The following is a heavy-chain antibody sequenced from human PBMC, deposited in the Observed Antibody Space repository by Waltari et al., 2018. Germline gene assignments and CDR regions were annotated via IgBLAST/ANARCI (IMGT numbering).Heavy chain of an antibody. V-gene: IGHV4-38-2*01. D-gene: IGHD3-10*01. J-gene: IGHJ4*02. Sequence: QVQLQESGPGLVKPSETLSLTCAVSGYSISSGYYWGWIRQPPGKGLEWIGSIYHSGSTDYNPSLKSRVTISVDTSKNQFSLKLSSVTAADTAVYYCARGRSGSGIDYWGQGTLVTVSS. CDR2: IYHSGST. CDR1: GYSISSGYY. CDR3: ARGRSGSGIDY.